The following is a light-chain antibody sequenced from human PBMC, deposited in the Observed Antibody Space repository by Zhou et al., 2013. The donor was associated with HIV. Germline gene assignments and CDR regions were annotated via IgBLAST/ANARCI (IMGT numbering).Light chain of an antibody. V-gene: IGKV3-20*01. J-gene: IGKJ4*01. CDR2: GAS. Sequence: PGERVTLSCRASQSVSSTYLTWYQQKPGQAPRLLIYGASTRATSIPARFSGSGSGTDFTLTISSLEPEDFAVYYCQQHGRTFGGGTTVDIK. CDR1: QSVSSTY. CDR3: QQHGRT.